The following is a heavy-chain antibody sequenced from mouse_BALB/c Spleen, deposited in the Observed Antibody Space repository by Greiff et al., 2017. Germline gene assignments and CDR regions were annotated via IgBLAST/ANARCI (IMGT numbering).Heavy chain of an antibody. J-gene: IGHJ2*01. V-gene: IGHV5-12-2*01. CDR3: ARHGGYEGYFDY. CDR1: GFTFSSYT. Sequence: DVKLVESGGGLVQPGGSLKLSCAASGFTFSSYTMSWVRQTPEKRLEWVAYISNGGGSTYYPDTVKGRFTISRDNAKNTLYLQMSSLKSEDTAMYYCARHGGYEGYFDYWGQGTTLTVSS. CDR2: ISNGGGST. D-gene: IGHD2-14*01.